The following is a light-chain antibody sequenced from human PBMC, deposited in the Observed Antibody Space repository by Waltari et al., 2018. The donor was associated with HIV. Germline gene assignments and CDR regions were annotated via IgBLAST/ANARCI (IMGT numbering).Light chain of an antibody. V-gene: IGLV2-23*02. Sequence: HSALTQPASVSGSPGQSVTISCTGSGSDVRYSHYISWSQQHPGKPPNCLTYDVDKRPSGISNRFSASKSGNTASLTISGLQAEDEADYYCCSFAINNFIFGSGTKVVVL. CDR1: GSDVRYSHY. CDR2: DVD. J-gene: IGLJ1*01. CDR3: CSFAINNFI.